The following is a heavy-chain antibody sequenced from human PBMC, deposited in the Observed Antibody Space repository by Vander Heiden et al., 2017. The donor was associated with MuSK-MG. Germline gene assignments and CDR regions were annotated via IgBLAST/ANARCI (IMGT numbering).Heavy chain of an antibody. CDR3: ARRSSDRGFDY. D-gene: IGHD2-21*02. CDR2: IYHSGST. CDR1: GYSISSGYY. Sequence: QVQLQESGPGLVTPSETLSLTCTVSGYSISSGYYWGWIRQPPGKGLEWIGSIYHSGSTYYNPSLKSRVTISVDTSKNQFSLKLSSVTAADTAVYCGARRSSDRGFDYWGQGTLVNDSS. V-gene: IGHV4-38-2*02. J-gene: IGHJ4*02.